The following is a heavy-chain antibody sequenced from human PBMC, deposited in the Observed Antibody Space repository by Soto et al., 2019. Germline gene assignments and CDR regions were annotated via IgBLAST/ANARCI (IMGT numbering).Heavy chain of an antibody. CDR1: GGTFSSYA. D-gene: IGHD2-2*01. CDR3: VRSQGSSTSLEIYYYYYYGMDV. CDR2: IIPIPGTA. Sequence: QVQLVQSGAEVKKPGSSVKVSCKASGGTFSSYAISWVRQAPGQGLEWMGGIIPIPGTANYAQKFQGRVTITTDESTSTAYMELSSLRSEDTAVYYCVRSQGSSTSLEIYYYYYYGMDVWGQGTRVTVSS. J-gene: IGHJ6*02. V-gene: IGHV1-69*01.